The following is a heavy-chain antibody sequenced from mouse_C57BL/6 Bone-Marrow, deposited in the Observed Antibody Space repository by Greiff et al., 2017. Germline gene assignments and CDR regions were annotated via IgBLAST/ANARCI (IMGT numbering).Heavy chain of an antibody. CDR1: GYSFTGYY. J-gene: IGHJ4*01. V-gene: IGHV1-42*01. CDR3: ARSQYYYAMDY. D-gene: IGHD6-1*01. Sequence: EVKLKESGPELVKPGASVKISCKASGYSFTGYYMNWVKQSPEKSLEWIGEINPSTGGTTYNQKFKAKATLTVDKSSSTAYMQLKSLTSEDSAVYYCARSQYYYAMDYWGQGTSVTVSS. CDR2: INPSTGGT.